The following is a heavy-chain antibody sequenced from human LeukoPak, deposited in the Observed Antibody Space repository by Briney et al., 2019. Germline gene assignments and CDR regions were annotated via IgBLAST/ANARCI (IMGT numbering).Heavy chain of an antibody. CDR1: GGTFSSYA. Sequence: SVNVSCKASGGTFSSYAISWVRQAPGQGLGWMGGIIPIFGTANYAQKFQGRVTITADESTSTAYMELSSLRSEDTAVYYCARVRRSGYCSSTSCYRHGMDVWGQGTTVTVSS. J-gene: IGHJ6*02. CDR3: ARVRRSGYCSSTSCYRHGMDV. V-gene: IGHV1-69*13. CDR2: IIPIFGTA. D-gene: IGHD2-2*02.